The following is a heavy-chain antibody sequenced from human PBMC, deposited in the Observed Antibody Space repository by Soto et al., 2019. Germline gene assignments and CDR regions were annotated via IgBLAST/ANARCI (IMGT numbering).Heavy chain of an antibody. V-gene: IGHV4-59*08. CDR2: IYNSGST. CDR1: GGSISSYY. CDR3: ARRRTTGTTGYFDY. D-gene: IGHD1-1*01. J-gene: IGHJ4*02. Sequence: SETLSLTCTVSGGSISSYYWSWIRQPPGKGLEWIGDIYNSGSTNYNPSLKSRITISVDTSKNQFSLKLSSVTAADTALYYCARRRTTGTTGYFDYWGQGTLVTVSS.